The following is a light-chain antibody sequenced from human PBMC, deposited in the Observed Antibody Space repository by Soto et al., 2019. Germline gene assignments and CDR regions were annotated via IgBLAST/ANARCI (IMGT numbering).Light chain of an antibody. CDR2: DDN. Sequence: SYELTQPPSVSVAPGQTATIPCGGNKIGSKSVHWYQQRPGQAPVLAVYDDNDRPSGIPERFSDSNSGNTATLTISGVEAGDEADYYCQVWDSSSDHPVFGGGTKLTVL. CDR3: QVWDSSSDHPV. CDR1: KIGSKS. J-gene: IGLJ2*01. V-gene: IGLV3-21*02.